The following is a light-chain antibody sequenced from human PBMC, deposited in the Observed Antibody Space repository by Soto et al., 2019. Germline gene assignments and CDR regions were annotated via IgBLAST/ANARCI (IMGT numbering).Light chain of an antibody. J-gene: IGLJ1*01. CDR2: EVS. CDR3: SSYTSSSTRA. CDR1: SSDVGAYDY. Sequence: QSVLTQPASGSGFPGQSITISCTGTSSDVGAYDYVSWYQQHPDKAPKLMIYEVSNRPSGVSNRFSGSKSVNTATLTISGLQTEDEADYYCSSYTSSSTRAFGTGTKVTVL. V-gene: IGLV2-14*03.